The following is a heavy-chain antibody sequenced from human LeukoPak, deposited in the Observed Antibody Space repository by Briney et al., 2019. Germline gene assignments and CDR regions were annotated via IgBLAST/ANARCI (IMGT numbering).Heavy chain of an antibody. Sequence: SETLSLTCTLSGGSISQYYWSWIRQPPGKGPEWIGYVYRSGNTNYNPSLKSRVTISVDTSKNHFSLNLTSVTAADTAVYYCARVKGFAYSFFDLWGRGTLVTVSS. CDR1: GGSISQYY. CDR2: VYRSGNT. J-gene: IGHJ2*01. CDR3: ARVKGFAYSFFDL. V-gene: IGHV4-59*01.